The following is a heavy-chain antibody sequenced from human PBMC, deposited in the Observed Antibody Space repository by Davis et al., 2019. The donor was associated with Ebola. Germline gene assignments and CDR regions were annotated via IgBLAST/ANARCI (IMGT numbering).Heavy chain of an antibody. CDR3: ARDVSVRSVGEPSRFYY. CDR2: LIPILRIA. CDR1: AGIFISYS. D-gene: IGHD1-26*01. V-gene: IGHV1-69*04. J-gene: IGHJ4*02. Sequence: SVQVSCKASAGIFISYSISWVRQAPGQGLEWWGRLIPILRIANYAQKLKGRVTMTTDTSTSTAYMELRSLRSDDTAVYYCARDVSVRSVGEPSRFYYWGQGTLVTVSS.